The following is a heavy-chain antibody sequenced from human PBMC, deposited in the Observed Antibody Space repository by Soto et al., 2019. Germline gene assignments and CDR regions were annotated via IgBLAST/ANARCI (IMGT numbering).Heavy chain of an antibody. D-gene: IGHD3-22*01. J-gene: IGHJ6*02. CDR2: IIPIFDIT. CDR3: ARPDEGGYSSNHHYYYALDV. CDR1: GGTFRSYS. Sequence: QVQLVQSGAEVKKPGSSVKVSCKASGGTFRSYSISWVRQAPGQGLEWMGGIIPIFDITNYAQKFQGRVTITADESTSKAYMELSSLGSDYTAVYYCARPDEGGYSSNHHYYYALDVWGQGTTVTV. V-gene: IGHV1-69*01.